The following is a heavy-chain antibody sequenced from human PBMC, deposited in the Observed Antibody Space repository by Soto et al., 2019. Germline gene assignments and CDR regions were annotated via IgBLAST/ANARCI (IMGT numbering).Heavy chain of an antibody. J-gene: IGHJ4*02. V-gene: IGHV4-59*08. Sequence: PSETLSLTCTVSGGSISSYYWSWIRQPPGKGLEWIGYIYYSGSTNYNPSLKSRVTISVDTSKNQFSLKLSSVTAADTAVYYCARRVVTIFGTTFDYWGQGTLVTVSS. D-gene: IGHD3-3*01. CDR3: ARRVVTIFGTTFDY. CDR1: GGSISSYY. CDR2: IYYSGST.